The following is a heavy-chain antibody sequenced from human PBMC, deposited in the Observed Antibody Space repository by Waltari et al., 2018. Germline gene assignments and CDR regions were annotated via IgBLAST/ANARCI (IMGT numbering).Heavy chain of an antibody. D-gene: IGHD4-17*01. J-gene: IGHJ4*02. CDR3: ARALTTPNDF. Sequence: EVQLVESGGGLVKPGGSLRLSWAASGFAITTFGLSWVRQAPGKGLEWVSSSTDGGAYLYDADSVRCRFTVSIDNAKNALHLQMNNLRAEDTAVYYCARALTTPNDFWGQGTLVTVSS. V-gene: IGHV3-21*03. CDR1: GFAITTFG. CDR2: STDGGAYL.